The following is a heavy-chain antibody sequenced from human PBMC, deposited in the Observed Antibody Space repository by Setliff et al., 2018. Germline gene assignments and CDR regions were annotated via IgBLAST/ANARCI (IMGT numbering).Heavy chain of an antibody. CDR3: ARASTYYNFWSGYYGDSTNWFDP. J-gene: IGHJ5*02. Sequence: LSLTCTVSCGSISSSSYYWGWIRQPPGKGLEWIGSIYYSGSTYYNPSLKSRVTISVDTSKNQFSLKLSSVTAAATAVYYCARASTYYNFWSGYYGDSTNWFDPWGQGTLVTVSS. CDR2: IYYSGST. CDR1: CGSISSSSYY. V-gene: IGHV4-39*07. D-gene: IGHD3-3*01.